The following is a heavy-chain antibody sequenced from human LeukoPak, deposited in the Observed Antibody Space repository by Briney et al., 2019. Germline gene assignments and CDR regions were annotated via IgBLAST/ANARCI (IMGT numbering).Heavy chain of an antibody. CDR2: IKQDGSEK. Sequence: GGSLRLSCAASGFTFSSYWMSWVRQAPGKGLEWVANIKQDGSEKYYVDSVKGRFTISRDNAKNPLYLQMNSLRAEDTAVYYCARGPYSSSWEYYYYYYMDVWGKGTTVTVSS. CDR1: GFTFSSYW. D-gene: IGHD6-13*01. V-gene: IGHV3-7*01. J-gene: IGHJ6*03. CDR3: ARGPYSSSWEYYYYYYMDV.